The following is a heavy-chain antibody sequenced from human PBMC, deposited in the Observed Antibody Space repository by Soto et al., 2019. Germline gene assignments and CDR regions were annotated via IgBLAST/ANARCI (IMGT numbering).Heavy chain of an antibody. J-gene: IGHJ4*01. D-gene: IGHD3-9*01. CDR2: ISWNSGSI. CDR3: AKDILVRPLGGYDILTGYYNFDY. CDR1: GFTFDDYA. V-gene: IGHV3-9*01. Sequence: EVQLVESGGGLVQPGRSLRLSCAASGFTFDDYAMHWVRQAPGKGLEWVSGISWNSGSIGYADSVKGRFTISRDNAKNSLYLQMTSLRAEDTALYYCAKDILVRPLGGYDILTGYYNFDYWGQEPWSPSPQ.